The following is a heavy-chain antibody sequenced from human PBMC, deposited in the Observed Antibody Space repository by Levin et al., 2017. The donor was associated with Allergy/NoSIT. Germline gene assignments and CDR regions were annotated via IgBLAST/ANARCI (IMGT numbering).Heavy chain of an antibody. CDR3: ARDSSSWYRAFHI. V-gene: IGHV1-18*01. CDR2: ISAYNGNT. Sequence: GESLKISCKASGFTFTSYDISWVRQAPGQGLEWMGWISAYNGNTNYAQRLQGRVTMTTDTSTSTAYMELRSLRSDDTAVYYCARDSSSWYRAFHIWGPGTMVTVSS. J-gene: IGHJ3*02. CDR1: GFTFTSYD. D-gene: IGHD6-13*01.